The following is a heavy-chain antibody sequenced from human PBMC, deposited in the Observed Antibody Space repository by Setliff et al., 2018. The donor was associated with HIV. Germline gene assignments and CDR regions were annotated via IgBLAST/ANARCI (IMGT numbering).Heavy chain of an antibody. D-gene: IGHD3-10*01. CDR3: AKHRDFGSGSYFDH. J-gene: IGHJ4*02. Sequence: PGGSLRLSCAAPGFTFSSYAMSWVRQAPGKGLEWVSATGGSGVGTYYADSVKGRFTISRDNSKNTLYLQMNSLRAEDTAVYYCAKHRDFGSGSYFDHWGQGTKVTVSS. CDR1: GFTFSSYA. CDR2: TGGSGVGT. V-gene: IGHV3-23*01.